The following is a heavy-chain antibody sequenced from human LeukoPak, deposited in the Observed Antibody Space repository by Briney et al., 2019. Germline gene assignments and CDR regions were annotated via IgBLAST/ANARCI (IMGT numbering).Heavy chain of an antibody. Sequence: GSLRLSCAASGVTVITNDMTWVRQAPGKGLEWVSVLYSDGNTKYADSVQGRFTISRDNSKNTLYLEMNSLSPDGTAVYYCARGVEPLAANTLAYWGQGTLVTVSS. CDR1: GVTVITND. CDR3: ARGVEPLAANTLAY. V-gene: IGHV3-53*01. D-gene: IGHD1-14*01. CDR2: LYSDGNT. J-gene: IGHJ4*02.